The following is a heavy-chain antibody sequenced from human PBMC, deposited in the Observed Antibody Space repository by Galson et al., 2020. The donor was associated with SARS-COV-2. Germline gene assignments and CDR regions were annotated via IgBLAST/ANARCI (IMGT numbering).Heavy chain of an antibody. Sequence: GESLKISRAASGLTFSNTEMNWVRQAPGKGLEWPSYISMSGITIYYADSVKGRFTISRDNAENSLYLQMNSLRAEDTGIYYCATGDVGFESGGQGTLVTVSS. CDR1: GLTFSNTE. J-gene: IGHJ5*01. D-gene: IGHD7-27*01. CDR2: ISMSGITI. V-gene: IGHV3-48*03. CDR3: ATGDVGFES.